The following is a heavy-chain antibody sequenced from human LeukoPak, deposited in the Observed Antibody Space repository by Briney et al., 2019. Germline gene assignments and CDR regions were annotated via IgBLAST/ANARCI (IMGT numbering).Heavy chain of an antibody. CDR1: GFTFSSYA. J-gene: IGHJ5*02. CDR2: ISGSGGST. Sequence: PGGSLRLSCAASGFTFSSYAMSWVRQAPGKGLEWVSAISGSGGSTYYADSVKGRFTISRDNSKNTLYLQMNSLRAEDTAVYYCAKDRQVTRAPNWFDPWGQGTLVTVSS. V-gene: IGHV3-23*01. D-gene: IGHD4-17*01. CDR3: AKDRQVTRAPNWFDP.